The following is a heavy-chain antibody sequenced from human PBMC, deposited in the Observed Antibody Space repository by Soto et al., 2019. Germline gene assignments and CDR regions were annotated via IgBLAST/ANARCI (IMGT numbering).Heavy chain of an antibody. Sequence: GASVKVSCKASGGTFSSYAISWVRQAPGQGLEWMGGIIPIFGTANYAQKFQGRVTITADESTSTAYMELSSLRSEDTAVYYCARDGAAGIAAARYYYYGMDVWGQGPTVTVSS. J-gene: IGHJ6*02. CDR3: ARDGAAGIAAARYYYYGMDV. D-gene: IGHD6-13*01. CDR1: GGTFSSYA. V-gene: IGHV1-69*13. CDR2: IIPIFGTA.